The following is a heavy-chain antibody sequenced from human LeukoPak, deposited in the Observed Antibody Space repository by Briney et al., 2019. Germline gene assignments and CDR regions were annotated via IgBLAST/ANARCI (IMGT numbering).Heavy chain of an antibody. D-gene: IGHD6-19*01. Sequence: GGSLRLSCAASGINFSGYAMHWVRQSPGKGLEWVAIISYDGSNKNYADSVKGRLTISRDNSNNMLFLQLNSLRTDDTAVYFCATAYSSGWADYWGQGTLVTVSS. CDR1: GINFSGYA. CDR3: ATAYSSGWADY. V-gene: IGHV3-30*04. J-gene: IGHJ4*02. CDR2: ISYDGSNK.